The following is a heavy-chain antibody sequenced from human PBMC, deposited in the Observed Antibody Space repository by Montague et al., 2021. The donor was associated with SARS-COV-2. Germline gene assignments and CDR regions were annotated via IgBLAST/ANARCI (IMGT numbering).Heavy chain of an antibody. CDR1: GGSFSGYY. CDR2: INYSGST. V-gene: IGHV4-59*01. D-gene: IGHD3-3*01. CDR3: AGRGSSCWSVTESNELDF. Sequence: SETLSLTCAVYGGSFSGYYWSWIRQPPGKGLEWIGYINYSGSTNYDPSLKSRVTISVDTSKNQFSLKLSSVTAADTAMYYCAGRGSSCWSVTESNELDFWGQGTLVTVSS. J-gene: IGHJ4*02.